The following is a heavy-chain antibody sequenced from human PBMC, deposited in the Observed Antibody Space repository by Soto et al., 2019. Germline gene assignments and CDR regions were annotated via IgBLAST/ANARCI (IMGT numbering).Heavy chain of an antibody. J-gene: IGHJ5*02. CDR3: ARDKAYSSSWYWFDP. Sequence: ASVKVSCKASGGTFSSYTISWVRQAPGQGLEWMGRIIPILGIANYAQKFQGRVTITADKSTSTAYMELSSLRSEDTAVYYCARDKAYSSSWYWFDPWGQGTLVTVSS. V-gene: IGHV1-69*04. D-gene: IGHD6-13*01. CDR2: IIPILGIA. CDR1: GGTFSSYT.